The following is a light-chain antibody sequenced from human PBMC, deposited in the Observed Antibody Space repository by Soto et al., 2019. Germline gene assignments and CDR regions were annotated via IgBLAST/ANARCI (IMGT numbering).Light chain of an antibody. J-gene: IGKJ5*01. CDR2: DAS. CDR3: QQYDXLPT. CDR1: QDISNY. Sequence: DIQMTQSPSSLSASVGDRVTITCQASQDISNYLNCYQQKTGKAPKVLIYDASNLGTGVPSRFSGSGSGTDFTLSISSLQPEDVATYYCQQYDXLPTCGQRTRLXI. V-gene: IGKV1-33*01.